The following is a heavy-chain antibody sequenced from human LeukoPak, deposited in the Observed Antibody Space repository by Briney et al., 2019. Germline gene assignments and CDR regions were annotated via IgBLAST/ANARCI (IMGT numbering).Heavy chain of an antibody. CDR1: GFTFSSYA. CDR3: AKLGSGYYPNDAFDI. V-gene: IGHV3-30*04. D-gene: IGHD3-3*01. Sequence: SGGSLRLSCAASGFTFSSYAMHWVRQAPGKGLEWVAVISYDGSNKYYADSVKGRFTISRDNSKNTLYLQMNSLRAEDTAVYYCAKLGSGYYPNDAFDIWGQGTMVTVSS. J-gene: IGHJ3*02. CDR2: ISYDGSNK.